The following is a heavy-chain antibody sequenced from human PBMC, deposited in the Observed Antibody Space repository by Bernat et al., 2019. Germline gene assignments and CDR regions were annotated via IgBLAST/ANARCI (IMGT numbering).Heavy chain of an antibody. Sequence: QVQLVESGGGVVQPGRSLRLSCAAFGFTFSSYAMHWVRQAPGKGLEWVAVISYDGSNKYYADSVKGRFTISRDNSKNTLYLQMNSLRAEDTAVYYCARFYVFEGLDYWGQGTLVTVSS. V-gene: IGHV3-30-3*01. CDR3: ARFYVFEGLDY. D-gene: IGHD2-21*01. CDR2: ISYDGSNK. J-gene: IGHJ4*02. CDR1: GFTFSSYA.